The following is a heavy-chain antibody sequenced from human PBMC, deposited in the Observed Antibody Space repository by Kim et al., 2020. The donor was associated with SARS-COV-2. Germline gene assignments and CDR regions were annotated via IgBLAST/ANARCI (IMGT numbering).Heavy chain of an antibody. CDR1: GDSVSSNSAA. D-gene: IGHD6-19*01. J-gene: IGHJ6*02. CDR2: TYYRSKWNN. Sequence: SQTLSLTCAISGDSVSSNSAAWNCIRQAPSRGLEWLGRTYYRSKWNNDYAVSVKSRITINADTSKNQFSLQLNSVTAEDTAGYYCARDREHNNGWAVYFYIMDVWGQGTTVTVSS. CDR3: ARDREHNNGWAVYFYIMDV. V-gene: IGHV6-1*01.